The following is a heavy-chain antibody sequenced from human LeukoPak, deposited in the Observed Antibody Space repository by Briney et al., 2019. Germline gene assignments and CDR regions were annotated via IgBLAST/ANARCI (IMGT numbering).Heavy chain of an antibody. D-gene: IGHD6-19*01. J-gene: IGHJ4*02. V-gene: IGHV4-38-2*02. Sequence: SETLSLTCTVSGYSISSGYLWGWIRQPPGKGLEWIGEINHSGSTNYNPSLKSRVTISVDASKNQFSLKLSSVTAADTAVYYCARPMNSSGYYYWGQGTLVTVSS. CDR3: ARPMNSSGYYY. CDR1: GYSISSGYL. CDR2: INHSGST.